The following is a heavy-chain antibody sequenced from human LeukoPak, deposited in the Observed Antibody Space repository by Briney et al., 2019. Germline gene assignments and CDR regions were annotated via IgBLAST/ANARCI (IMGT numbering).Heavy chain of an antibody. V-gene: IGHV3-66*01. J-gene: IGHJ4*02. Sequence: GGSLRLSCAASGFTVSSNYMSWVRQAPGKGLEWVSVIYSGGSTYYADSVKGRFTISRDNSKNTLYLQMNSLRAEDTAVYYCAKDRACGQWNCQGSDYWGQGTLVTVSS. CDR2: IYSGGST. D-gene: IGHD1-7*01. CDR1: GFTVSSNY. CDR3: AKDRACGQWNCQGSDY.